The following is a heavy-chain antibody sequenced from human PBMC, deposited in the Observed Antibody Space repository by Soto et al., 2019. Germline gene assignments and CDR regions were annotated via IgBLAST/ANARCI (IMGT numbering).Heavy chain of an antibody. V-gene: IGHV3-30*18. CDR3: AKDTLSYYYDSSGYSN. CDR2: ISYDGNNK. D-gene: IGHD3-22*01. J-gene: IGHJ4*02. Sequence: GGSLRLSCAASGFTFSSYGMHWVRQAPGKGLEWVAVISYDGNNKYYADSVKGRFTISRGNSKNTLYLQMNSLRAEDTAVYYCAKDTLSYYYDSSGYSNWGQGTLVTVSS. CDR1: GFTFSSYG.